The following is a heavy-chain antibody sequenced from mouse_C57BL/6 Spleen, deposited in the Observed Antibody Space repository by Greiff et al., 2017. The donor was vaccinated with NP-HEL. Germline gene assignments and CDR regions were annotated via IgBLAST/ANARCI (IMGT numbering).Heavy chain of an antibody. CDR1: GYTCTSYT. CDR2: INPSSGYT. Sequence: QVQLQQSGAELARPGAAGKRRGKAAGYTCTSYTMNWVKQRPGQGLEWIGYINPSSGYTKYNQKFKDKATLTADKSSSTAYMQLSSLTSEDSAVYYCASELYDLRNSFAYWGPGTTLTVSS. V-gene: IGHV1-4*01. CDR3: ASELYDLRNSFAY. D-gene: IGHD2-3*01. J-gene: IGHJ2*01.